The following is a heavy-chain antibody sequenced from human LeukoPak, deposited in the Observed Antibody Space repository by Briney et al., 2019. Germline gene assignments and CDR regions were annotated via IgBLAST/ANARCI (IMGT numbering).Heavy chain of an antibody. CDR1: GFTFSGYS. V-gene: IGHV3-21*01. Sequence: GSLRLSCAASGFTFSGYSMNWVRQAPGKGLEWVSFISSSSTYIFYADSVKGRFTISRDNAKNSLYLQMNSLRAEDTAVYYCARDIRVGRTAAGSYYYYGMDVWGQGTTVTVSS. J-gene: IGHJ6*02. CDR3: ARDIRVGRTAAGSYYYYGMDV. D-gene: IGHD6-13*01. CDR2: ISSSSTYI.